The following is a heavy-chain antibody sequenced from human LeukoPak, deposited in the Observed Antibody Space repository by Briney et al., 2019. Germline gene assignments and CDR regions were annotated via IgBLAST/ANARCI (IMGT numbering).Heavy chain of an antibody. V-gene: IGHV3-30*02. CDR1: GFAFSAFG. D-gene: IGHD3-3*01. J-gene: IGHJ4*02. CDR2: MRYDEGIT. Sequence: GGSLRLSCAASGFAFSAFGMHWVRQAPGRGMEWVAFMRYDEGITYYADSVRGRFTITRDRSKSTLYLQTNSLRPEDTAVYYCAKDLRSFDFWSGPPFGAFDFWGQGTLVTVSS. CDR3: AKDLRSFDFWSGPPFGAFDF.